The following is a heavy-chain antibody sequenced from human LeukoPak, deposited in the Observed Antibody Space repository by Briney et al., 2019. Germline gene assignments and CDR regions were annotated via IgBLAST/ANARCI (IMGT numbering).Heavy chain of an antibody. CDR2: ISSSSSYI. V-gene: IGHV3-21*01. CDR1: GFTFSSYS. J-gene: IGHJ6*02. D-gene: IGHD6-19*01. CDR3: ARERRLYSSGWYDGHYYGMDV. Sequence: GGSLRLSCAASGFTFSSYSMNWVRQAPGKGLEWVSSISSSSSYIYYADSVKGRFTISRDNAKNSLYLQMNSLRAEDTAVYYCARERRLYSSGWYDGHYYGMDVWGQGTTVTVSS.